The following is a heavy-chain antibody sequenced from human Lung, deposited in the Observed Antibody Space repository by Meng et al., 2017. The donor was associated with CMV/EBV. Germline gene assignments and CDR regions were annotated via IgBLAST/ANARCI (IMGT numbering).Heavy chain of an antibody. Sequence: GESLKISCAASGFTFDDYTMHWVRQAPGNGLEWVSHISWDGGSTNYADSGKGRFTNSRDNSKNSLYLQMNSLRAEDTAVYYCASDPGLDSAAYYDFWSGSPLYYYSGMDVWGQGTTVTVPS. CDR1: GFTFDDYT. V-gene: IGHV3-43*01. J-gene: IGHJ6*02. CDR3: ASDPGLDSAAYYDFWSGSPLYYYSGMDV. CDR2: ISWDGGST. D-gene: IGHD3-3*01.